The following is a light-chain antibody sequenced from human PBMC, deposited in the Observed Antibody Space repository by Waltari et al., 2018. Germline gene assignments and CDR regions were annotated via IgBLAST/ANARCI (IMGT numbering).Light chain of an antibody. CDR1: QEIGNR. J-gene: IGKJ3*01. CDR3: QQAKSFPIT. V-gene: IGKV1-12*01. CDR2: GTS. Sequence: DIQMTQSPSSVSASIGDRVTITCRASQEIGNRLAWYQQKPGKAPNLLISGTSSLQTGVPSRFSGRGTGTEVTLTISSLQPEDVATYYCQQAKSFPITCGPGTKVDIK.